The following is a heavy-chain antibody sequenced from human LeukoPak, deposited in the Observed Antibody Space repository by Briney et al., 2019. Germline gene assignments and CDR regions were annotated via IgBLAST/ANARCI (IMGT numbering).Heavy chain of an antibody. CDR3: ARVYSSSWYSSLPHYFDY. Sequence: PGESLKISCKGSGYSFTSYWIGWVRQMPGKGLEWMGIIYPGDSDTRYSPSFQGQVTISADKSISTAYLQWSSLKASDTAMYYCARVYSSSWYSSLPHYFDYWGQGTLVTVSS. V-gene: IGHV5-51*01. J-gene: IGHJ4*02. D-gene: IGHD6-13*01. CDR1: GYSFTSYW. CDR2: IYPGDSDT.